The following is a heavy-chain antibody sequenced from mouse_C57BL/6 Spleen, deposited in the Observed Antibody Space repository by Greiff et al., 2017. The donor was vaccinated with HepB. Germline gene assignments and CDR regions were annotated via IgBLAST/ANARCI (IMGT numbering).Heavy chain of an antibody. D-gene: IGHD1-1*01. CDR2: ISYDGSN. V-gene: IGHV3-6*01. J-gene: IGHJ1*03. CDR3: ASPLYYGSSSDWYFDV. Sequence: EVKLLESGPGLVKPSQSLSLTCSVTGYSITSGYYWNWIRQFPGNKLEWMGYISYDGSNNYNPSLKNRISITRDTSKNQFFLKLNSVTTEDTATYYCASPLYYGSSSDWYFDVWGTGTTVTVSS. CDR1: GYSITSGYY.